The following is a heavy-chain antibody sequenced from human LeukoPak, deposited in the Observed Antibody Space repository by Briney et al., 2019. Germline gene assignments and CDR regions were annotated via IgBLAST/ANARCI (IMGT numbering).Heavy chain of an antibody. CDR1: GFTFSNYA. V-gene: IGHV3-30-3*02. D-gene: IGHD1-14*01. J-gene: IGHJ3*01. CDR2: ISPDGTNE. CDR3: AKSRAPTADPDAFDA. Sequence: GRSLRLSCAASGFTFSNYAIHWVRQAPGKGLEWVTMISPDGTNEYYVDSVKGRFIISRDNSKNSLYLQMNSLRREDTGLYYCAKSRAPTADPDAFDAWGQGTMVTVSS.